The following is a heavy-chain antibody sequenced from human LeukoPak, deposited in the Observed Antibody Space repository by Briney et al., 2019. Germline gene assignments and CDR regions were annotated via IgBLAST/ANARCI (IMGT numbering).Heavy chain of an antibody. Sequence: GGSLRLSCAASGFTVSSNYMGWVRQAPGKGLEWVSVIYSGGSTNYADSVKGRFTISRDNSKNTLYLQMNSLRAEDTAVYYCARDDCSSTSCHHGAFDIWGQGTKVTVSS. D-gene: IGHD2-2*01. CDR3: ARDDCSSTSCHHGAFDI. CDR2: IYSGGST. V-gene: IGHV3-53*01. J-gene: IGHJ3*02. CDR1: GFTVSSNY.